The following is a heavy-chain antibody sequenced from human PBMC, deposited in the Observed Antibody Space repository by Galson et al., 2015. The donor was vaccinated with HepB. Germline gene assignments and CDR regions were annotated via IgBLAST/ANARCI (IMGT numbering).Heavy chain of an antibody. CDR2: IYYSGST. Sequence: ETLSLTCTVSGGSISSYYWSWIRQPPGKGLEWIGYIYYSGSTNYNPSLKSRVTISVDTSKNQFSLKLSSVTAADTAVYYCARARCGGGCYSDLNWFDPWGQGTLVTVSS. CDR3: ARARCGGGCYSDLNWFDP. J-gene: IGHJ5*02. D-gene: IGHD2-21*02. V-gene: IGHV4-59*01. CDR1: GGSISSYY.